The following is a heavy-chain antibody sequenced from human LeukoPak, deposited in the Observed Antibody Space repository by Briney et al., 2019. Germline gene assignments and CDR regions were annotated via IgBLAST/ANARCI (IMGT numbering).Heavy chain of an antibody. CDR3: ARALYGDYVSDY. CDR1: GYTFTSYG. D-gene: IGHD4-17*01. J-gene: IGHJ4*02. Sequence: ASVKVSCKASGYTFTSYGISWVRQAPGQGLEWMGWISAYNGNTNYAQKIQGRVTMTTDTSTSTAYMELRSLRPEDTAGHYCARALYGDYVSDYWGQGTLVTVSS. CDR2: ISAYNGNT. V-gene: IGHV1-18*01.